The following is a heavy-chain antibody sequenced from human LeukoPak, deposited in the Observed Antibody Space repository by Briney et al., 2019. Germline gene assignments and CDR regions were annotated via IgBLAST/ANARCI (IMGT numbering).Heavy chain of an antibody. J-gene: IGHJ4*02. CDR1: GFTCSSYW. V-gene: IGHV4-4*09. D-gene: IGHD3-10*01. CDR3: AGSSGSGTPMDY. CDR2: IYTSGST. Sequence: LRLSCAASGFTCSSYWMSGVRQAPGKGLEWIGYIYTSGSTNYNPSLKSRVTISVDTSKNQFSLKLSSVTAADTAVYYCAGSSGSGTPMDYWGQATLVTVPS.